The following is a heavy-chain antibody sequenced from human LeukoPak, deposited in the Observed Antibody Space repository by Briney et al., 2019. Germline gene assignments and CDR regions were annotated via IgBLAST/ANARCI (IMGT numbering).Heavy chain of an antibody. CDR3: VKDSDISGYYPDYVDY. J-gene: IGHJ4*02. D-gene: IGHD3-22*01. Sequence: GGSLRLSCAASGFSFYNYAMHWVRQTPGKGLEWVSLISGDGGGTSYKDSVKGRFTIARDNSRNSLYLQMNSLTTEDTALYYCVKDSDISGYYPDYVDYSGQGTLVTVSS. CDR2: ISGDGGGT. V-gene: IGHV3-43*02. CDR1: GFSFYNYA.